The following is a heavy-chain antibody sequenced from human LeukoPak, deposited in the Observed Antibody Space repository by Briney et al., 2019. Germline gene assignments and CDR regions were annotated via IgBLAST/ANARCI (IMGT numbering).Heavy chain of an antibody. Sequence: GGSLRLSCAASGFTFSSYAMSWVRQAPGKGLEWVSAISGSGGSTYYADSVKGRFTISRDNSKNTLYLQMNSLRAEDTAVYYCAKDLRTYGDYGSYYFDYWGQGTLVTVSS. D-gene: IGHD4-17*01. V-gene: IGHV3-23*01. J-gene: IGHJ4*02. CDR1: GFTFSSYA. CDR3: AKDLRTYGDYGSYYFDY. CDR2: ISGSGGST.